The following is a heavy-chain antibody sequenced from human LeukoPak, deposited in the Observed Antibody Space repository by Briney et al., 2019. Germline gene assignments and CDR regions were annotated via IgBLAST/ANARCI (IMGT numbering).Heavy chain of an antibody. CDR1: GFTFSSYS. V-gene: IGHV3-48*01. CDR2: ISSSSSTI. D-gene: IGHD5-18*01. Sequence: GGSLRLSCAASGFTFSSYSMNWVRQAPGKGLEWVSYISSSSSTIYYADSVKGRFTISRDNAKNSLYLQMNSLRAEDTAVYYCARDLDTAMVSSYGMDVWGQGTTVTVSS. J-gene: IGHJ6*02. CDR3: ARDLDTAMVSSYGMDV.